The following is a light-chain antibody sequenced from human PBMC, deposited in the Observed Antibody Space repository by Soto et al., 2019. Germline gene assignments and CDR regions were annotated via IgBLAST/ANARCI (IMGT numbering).Light chain of an antibody. Sequence: DIQMTQSPSSLSASVGDRVTITCRASQSISSYLNWYQQKPGKAPKLLIYAASSLQSGVPSRFSGSGSGTDFTLTISSLQPEYFATYYCQQSYSTPFLTFGGGTKVEIK. J-gene: IGKJ4*01. CDR1: QSISSY. CDR2: AAS. CDR3: QQSYSTPFLT. V-gene: IGKV1-39*01.